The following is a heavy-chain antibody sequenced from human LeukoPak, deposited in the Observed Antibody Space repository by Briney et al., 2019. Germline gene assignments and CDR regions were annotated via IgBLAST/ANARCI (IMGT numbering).Heavy chain of an antibody. CDR2: ISAYNGNT. V-gene: IGHV1-18*01. CDR3: ARDRSISMVRGVIIDY. Sequence: ASVKVSCKASGYTFTSYGINWVRQAPGQGLEWMGWISAYNGNTNYAQKLQGRVTMTTDTSTSTAYMELRSLRSDDTAVYYCARDRSISMVRGVIIDYWGQGTLVTVSS. D-gene: IGHD3-10*01. J-gene: IGHJ4*02. CDR1: GYTFTSYG.